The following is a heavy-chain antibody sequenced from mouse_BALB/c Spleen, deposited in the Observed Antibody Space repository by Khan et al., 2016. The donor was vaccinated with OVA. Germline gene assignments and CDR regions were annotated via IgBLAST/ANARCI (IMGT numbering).Heavy chain of an antibody. J-gene: IGHJ3*01. CDR2: ILYSGST. D-gene: IGHD2-14*01. CDR1: GDSITSGY. CDR3: ARSTYRYSFAY. V-gene: IGHV3-8*02. Sequence: EVQLQESGPSLVKPSQTLSLTCSVTGDSITSGYWCWIRKFPGDKLEYMGYILYSGSTYYNPSLKRRISITRHTSQNQYYLQLNSVTTEDTATYYCARSTYRYSFAYWGQGTLVTGSA.